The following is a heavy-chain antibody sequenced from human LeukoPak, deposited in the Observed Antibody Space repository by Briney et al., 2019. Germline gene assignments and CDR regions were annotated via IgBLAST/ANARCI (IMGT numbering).Heavy chain of an antibody. V-gene: IGHV3-7*04. D-gene: IGHD6-13*01. CDR2: IKPNGSER. CDR3: TRGRVAAAGPYDAFDI. CDR1: GFTFSSYW. J-gene: IGHJ3*02. Sequence: GGSLRLSCAASGFTFSSYWMSWVRQAPGKGLEWVANIKPNGSERYYVDSVKGRFTISRDNAKNSLYLQMNSLRAEDTAVYYCTRGRVAAAGPYDAFDIWGQGTMVTVSS.